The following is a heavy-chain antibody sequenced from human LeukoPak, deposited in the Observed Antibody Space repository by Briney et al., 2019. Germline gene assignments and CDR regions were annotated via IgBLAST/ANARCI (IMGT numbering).Heavy chain of an antibody. CDR1: GGSISSGSYY. CDR3: AKSSREYYYDSSGPIDI. Sequence: SQTLSLXCTASGGSISSGSYYWSWIRQPAGKGLEWIGRIYTSGSTNYNPSLKSRVTISVDTSKNQFSLKLSSVTAADTAVYYCAKSSREYYYDSSGPIDIWGQGTMVTVSS. D-gene: IGHD3-22*01. V-gene: IGHV4-61*02. J-gene: IGHJ3*02. CDR2: IYTSGST.